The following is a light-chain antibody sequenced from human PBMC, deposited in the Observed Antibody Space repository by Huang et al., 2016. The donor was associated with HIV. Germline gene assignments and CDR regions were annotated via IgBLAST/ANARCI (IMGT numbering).Light chain of an antibody. CDR1: QSLLYSDGKTY. CDR2: EVS. Sequence: EIVMTQTPLSLSVTPGQPASISCRSSQSLLYSDGKTYLYWYLQRPGQSPQLLIYEVSNRVSGVPYRVSGSGSGTDFTLKISRVEAEDVGVYYCMQSIQLPLITFGQGTRLEIK. J-gene: IGKJ5*01. CDR3: MQSIQLPLIT. V-gene: IGKV2D-29*02.